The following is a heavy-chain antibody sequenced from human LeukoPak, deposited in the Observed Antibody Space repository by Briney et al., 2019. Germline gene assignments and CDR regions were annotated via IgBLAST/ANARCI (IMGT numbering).Heavy chain of an antibody. J-gene: IGHJ4*02. D-gene: IGHD6-13*01. CDR3: AKGARRGGNSVQSMVPSDY. V-gene: IGHV3-23*01. Sequence: GGFLRLSCAASGFTFSSYAMSWVRQAPGKGLEWVSAISGSGGSTYYADSVKGRFTISRDNSKNTLYLQMNSLRAEDTAVYYCAKGARRGGNSVQSMVPSDYWGQGTLVTVSS. CDR2: ISGSGGST. CDR1: GFTFSSYA.